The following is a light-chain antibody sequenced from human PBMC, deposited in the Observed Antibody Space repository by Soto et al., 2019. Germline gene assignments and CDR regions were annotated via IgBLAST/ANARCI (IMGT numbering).Light chain of an antibody. J-gene: IGKJ1*01. CDR1: QSISIY. V-gene: IGKV1-39*01. CDR2: AAS. CDR3: QQSYSTPRT. Sequence: DIQMTQSPSSLSASVGDRVTITCRASQSISIYLNWYQQKPGKAPKFLIYAASSLQSGVPSRFSGSGSGTDFTLTISRLQPEDFATYYCQQSYSTPRTFGQVTKVEIE.